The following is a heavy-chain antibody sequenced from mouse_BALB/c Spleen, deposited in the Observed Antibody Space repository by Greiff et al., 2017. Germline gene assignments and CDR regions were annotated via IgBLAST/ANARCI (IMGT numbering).Heavy chain of an antibody. D-gene: IGHD1-1*01. J-gene: IGHJ1*01. CDR1: GYTFTDYN. CDR2: IYPYNGGT. CDR3: ARGGNYYSSSGFWYFDV. Sequence: VQLKESGPELVKPGASVKISCKASGYTFTDYNMHWVKQSHGKSLEWIGYIYPYNGGTGYNQKFKSKATLTVDNSSSTAYMELRSLTSEDSAVYYCARGGNYYSSSGFWYFDVWGAGTTVTVSS. V-gene: IGHV1S29*02.